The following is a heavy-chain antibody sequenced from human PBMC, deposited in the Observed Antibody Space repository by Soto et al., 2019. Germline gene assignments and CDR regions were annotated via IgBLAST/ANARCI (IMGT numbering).Heavy chain of an antibody. V-gene: IGHV1-69*01. CDR3: XXXXGYSYGTNWFDP. CDR2: IIPIFGTA. Sequence: QVQLVQSGAEVKKPGSSVKVSCKASGGTFSSYAISWVRQAPGQGLEWMGGIIPIFGTANYAQKFQGRVTITADESTSTAYMELSSLRSEDTAVXXXXXXXGYSYGTNWFDPWGQGTLVTVSS. CDR1: GGTFSSYA. J-gene: IGHJ5*02. D-gene: IGHD5-18*01.